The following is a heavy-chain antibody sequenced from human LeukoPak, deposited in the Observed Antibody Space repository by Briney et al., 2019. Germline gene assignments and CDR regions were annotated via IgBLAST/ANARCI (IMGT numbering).Heavy chain of an antibody. Sequence: GGSLRLSCAASGFTFSSYAMSRVRQAPGKGLEWVSGINWNGGSTGYADSVKGRFTISRDNAKNSLYLQMNSLRAEDTALYYCARVSGLGSYYDSSGYPDYWGQGTLVTVSS. V-gene: IGHV3-20*04. CDR3: ARVSGLGSYYDSSGYPDY. CDR1: GFTFSSYA. D-gene: IGHD3-22*01. J-gene: IGHJ4*02. CDR2: INWNGGST.